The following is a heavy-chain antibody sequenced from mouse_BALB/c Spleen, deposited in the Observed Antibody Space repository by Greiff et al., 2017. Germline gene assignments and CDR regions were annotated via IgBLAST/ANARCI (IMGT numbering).Heavy chain of an antibody. CDR3: ARWRYGSSYFDY. CDR1: GFNIKDTY. Sequence: VQLQQSGAELVKPGASVKLSCTASGFNIKDTYMHWVKQRPEQGLEWIGRIDPANGNTKYDPKFQGKATITADTSSNTAYLQLSSLTSEDTAVYYCARWRYGSSYFDYWGQGATLTVSS. V-gene: IGHV14-3*02. D-gene: IGHD1-1*01. J-gene: IGHJ2*01. CDR2: IDPANGNT.